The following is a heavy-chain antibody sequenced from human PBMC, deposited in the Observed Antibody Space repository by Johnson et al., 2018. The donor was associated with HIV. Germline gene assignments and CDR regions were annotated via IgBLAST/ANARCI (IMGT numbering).Heavy chain of an antibody. D-gene: IGHD4-17*01. Sequence: QMQLVESGGGLVKPGGSLRLSCAASGFTFSDYYMSWIRQAPGKGLEWVSYISRSGSTIYYADSVKGRFTISRDNAKNSLYLQMNSLRAEDTAVYYCARVIVDYGSKPRSKAFEIWGQGTMVTVYS. CDR2: ISRSGSTI. CDR1: GFTFSDYY. J-gene: IGHJ3*02. CDR3: ARVIVDYGSKPRSKAFEI. V-gene: IGHV3-11*04.